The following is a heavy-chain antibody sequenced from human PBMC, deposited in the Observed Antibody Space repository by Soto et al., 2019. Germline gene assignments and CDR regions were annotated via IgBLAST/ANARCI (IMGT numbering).Heavy chain of an antibody. Sequence: SVKVSCKASVLTFTSSPMQWVRQARGQRLEWIGWIVVGSGNTNYAQKFQERVTITRDMSTSTAYMELSSLRSEDTAVYYCAATTRYCSGGSCYHNWFDPWGQGTLVTV. CDR2: IVVGSGNT. CDR3: AATTRYCSGGSCYHNWFDP. J-gene: IGHJ5*02. CDR1: VLTFTSSP. V-gene: IGHV1-58*02. D-gene: IGHD2-15*01.